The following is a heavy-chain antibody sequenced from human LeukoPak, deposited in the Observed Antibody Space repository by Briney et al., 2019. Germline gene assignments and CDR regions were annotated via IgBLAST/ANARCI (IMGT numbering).Heavy chain of an antibody. J-gene: IGHJ5*02. D-gene: IGHD2-15*01. CDR2: ISAYNGNT. V-gene: IGHV1-18*04. CDR3: ARDMVALKGMNWFDP. Sequence: GASVKVSCKASGYTFTSYYMHWVRQAPGQGLEWMGWISAYNGNTNYAQKLQGRVTMTTDTSTSTAYMELRSLRSDDTAVYYCARDMVALKGMNWFDPWGQGTLVTVSS. CDR1: GYTFTSYY.